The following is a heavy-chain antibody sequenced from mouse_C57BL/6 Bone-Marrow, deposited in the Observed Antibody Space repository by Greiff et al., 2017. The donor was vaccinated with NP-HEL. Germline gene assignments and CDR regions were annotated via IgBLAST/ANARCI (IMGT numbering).Heavy chain of an antibody. CDR3: ARGGYYDYEGFAY. J-gene: IGHJ3*01. CDR2: IYPRSGNT. Sequence: QVQLQQSGAELARPGASVKLSCKASGYTFTSYGISWVKQRTGQGLEWIGEIYPRSGNTYYNEKLKGKATPTADKSSSTAYMELRSLTSEDSAVYFCARGGYYDYEGFAYWGQGTLVTVSA. D-gene: IGHD2-4*01. CDR1: GYTFTSYG. V-gene: IGHV1-81*01.